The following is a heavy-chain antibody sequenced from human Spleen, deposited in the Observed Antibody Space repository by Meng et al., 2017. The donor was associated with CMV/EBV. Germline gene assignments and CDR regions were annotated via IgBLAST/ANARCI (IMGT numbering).Heavy chain of an antibody. CDR2: INAGGTKT. CDR3: AKILEAHIEYNFYGLDV. V-gene: IGHV3-23*01. D-gene: IGHD3-3*01. CDR1: GFTFRDYP. Sequence: GSLRLSCAASGFTFRDYPMDWVRQAPGKGLESIASINAGGTKTYYKDSVRGRFTISRDNSRNTVFLHMYSLTADDTAVYFCAKILEAHIEYNFYGLDVWGQGTTVTVSS. J-gene: IGHJ6*02.